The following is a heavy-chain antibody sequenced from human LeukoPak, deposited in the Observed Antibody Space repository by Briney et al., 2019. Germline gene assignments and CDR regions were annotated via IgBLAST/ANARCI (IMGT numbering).Heavy chain of an antibody. V-gene: IGHV4-59*01. CDR1: GDSISNYY. D-gene: IGHD6-6*01. Sequence: SETLSLTCTVSGDSISNYYWSWIRQPPGKGLEWIGYIYYSGSTNNNPYLKSRVTVSVDTSKNQFSLKLTSVTIADTAVYYCARDALYSSSLGDYWGQGTLVTVSS. J-gene: IGHJ4*02. CDR3: ARDALYSSSLGDY. CDR2: IYYSGST.